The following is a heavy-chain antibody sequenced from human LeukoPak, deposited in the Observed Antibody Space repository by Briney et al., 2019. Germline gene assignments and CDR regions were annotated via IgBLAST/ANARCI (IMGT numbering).Heavy chain of an antibody. CDR3: ASGTGGYDSAFDY. V-gene: IGHV4-34*01. Sequence: SETLSLTCAVYGGSFSGYYWSWIRQPPGKGLEWIGEINHSGSTNYNPSLKSRVTISVDTSKNQFSLKLSSVTAADTAVHYCASGTGGYDSAFDYWGQGTLVTVSS. D-gene: IGHD5-12*01. J-gene: IGHJ4*02. CDR1: GGSFSGYY. CDR2: INHSGST.